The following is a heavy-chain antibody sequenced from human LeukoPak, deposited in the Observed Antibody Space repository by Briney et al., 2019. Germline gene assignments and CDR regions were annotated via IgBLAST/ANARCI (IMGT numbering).Heavy chain of an antibody. CDR1: GFTFKSYA. CDR3: VKDRDRGDMYCSGGSCYSGAFDY. V-gene: IGHV3-64*05. Sequence: GGSLRLSCSASGFTFKSYAMHWVRQAPGKGLEYVSSINTNGANTYYADSVKGRFTISRDNSRNTVYVQMNSLTPEDTAVYYCVKDRDRGDMYCSGGSCYSGAFDYWGQGTLVTVSS. CDR2: INTNGANT. J-gene: IGHJ4*02. D-gene: IGHD2-15*01.